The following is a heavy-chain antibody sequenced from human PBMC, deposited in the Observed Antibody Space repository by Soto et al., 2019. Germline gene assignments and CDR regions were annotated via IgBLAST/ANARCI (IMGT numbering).Heavy chain of an antibody. J-gene: IGHJ4*02. D-gene: IGHD3-3*01. CDR2: ISGAGDTT. CDR1: GFSFSSYA. V-gene: IGHV3-23*01. CDR3: AKDNGDVTVFGIVILTGDH. Sequence: EVQLLESGGGLAQPGGSLRLSCVATGFSFSSYAMSWVRQAPGKGLEWVSAISGAGDTTYYVDSVKGRFTIARDNSKRTLHLQMNSLRVEDTATYYCAKDNGDVTVFGIVILTGDHWGQGTLVTVSS.